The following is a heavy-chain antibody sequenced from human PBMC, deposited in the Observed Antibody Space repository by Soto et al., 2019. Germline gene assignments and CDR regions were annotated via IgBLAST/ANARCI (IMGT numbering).Heavy chain of an antibody. D-gene: IGHD3-10*01. J-gene: IGHJ5*02. V-gene: IGHV1-2*02. CDR3: ARERITMVRGVISWFDP. CDR2: INPNSGGT. Sequence: ASVKVSCKVSGYTFTGYYMHWVRQAPGQGLEWMGWINPNSGGTNYAQKFQGRVTMTRDTSISTAYMELSRLRSDDTAVYYCARERITMVRGVISWFDPWGQGTLVTVSS. CDR1: GYTFTGYY.